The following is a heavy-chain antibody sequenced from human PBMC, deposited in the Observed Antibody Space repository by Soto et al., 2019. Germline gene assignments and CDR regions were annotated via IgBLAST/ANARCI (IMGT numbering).Heavy chain of an antibody. D-gene: IGHD4-17*01. V-gene: IGHV1-18*01. CDR1: GYTFTSYG. CDR3: ARDLADYGDVYYYYGMDV. Sequence: ASVKVSCKASGYTFTSYGISWVRQAPGQGLEWMGWISAYNGNTNYAQKLQGRVTMTTDTSTSTAYMELRSLRSDDTAVYYRARDLADYGDVYYYYGMDVWGQGTTVTVSS. CDR2: ISAYNGNT. J-gene: IGHJ6*02.